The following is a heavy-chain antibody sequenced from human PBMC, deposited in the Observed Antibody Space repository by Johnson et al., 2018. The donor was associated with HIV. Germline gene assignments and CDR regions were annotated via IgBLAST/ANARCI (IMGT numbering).Heavy chain of an antibody. Sequence: VQLVESGGGVVQPGRSLRLSCAASGFTVSSNYMSWVRQAPGKGLEWVSVIYSAGSTNYADSVKGRFTISRDNSNNTLYLLMNSLRAEDTAGYYCASGSWELSEDAFHIWGQGTIVTVSS. J-gene: IGHJ3*02. CDR1: GFTVSSNY. CDR3: ASGSWELSEDAFHI. V-gene: IGHV3-66*01. CDR2: IYSAGST. D-gene: IGHD1-26*01.